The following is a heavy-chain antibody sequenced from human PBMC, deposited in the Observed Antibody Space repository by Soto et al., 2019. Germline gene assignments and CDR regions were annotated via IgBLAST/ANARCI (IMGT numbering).Heavy chain of an antibody. J-gene: IGHJ4*02. D-gene: IGHD6-6*01. V-gene: IGHV3-53*01. CDR2: IYSGGST. Sequence: GGSLRLCRAASGFTVSSNYMSWVRQAPGKGLEWVSVIYSGGSTYYADSAKGRFTISRDNSKNTLYLQMNSLRAEDTAVYYCAIQTDRSSSVAGDYWGQGTVVTVSS. CDR1: GFTVSSNY. CDR3: AIQTDRSSSVAGDY.